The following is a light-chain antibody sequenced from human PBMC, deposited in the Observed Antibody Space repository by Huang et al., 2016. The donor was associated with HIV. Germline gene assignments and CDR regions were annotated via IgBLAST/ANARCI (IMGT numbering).Light chain of an antibody. CDR1: QSLLYRSNNKKH. V-gene: IGKV4-1*01. CDR2: WAS. J-gene: IGKJ1*01. Sequence: DIVLTQSPHSLAVSLGERATINCKSSQSLLYRSNNKKHLVWYQQKPGQPPKLVRYWASTRESGVPDRFSASGSGTDFTLTISSLQAEDVAVYYCQQYYTVPWTFGQGTKVEI. CDR3: QQYYTVPWT.